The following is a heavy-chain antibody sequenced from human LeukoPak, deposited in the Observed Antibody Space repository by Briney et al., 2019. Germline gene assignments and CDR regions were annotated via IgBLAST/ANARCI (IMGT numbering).Heavy chain of an antibody. J-gene: IGHJ4*02. Sequence: SQTLSLTCTVSGGSISSGGYYWSWIRQHPGKGLEWIGCIYYSGSTYYNPSLKSRVTISVDTSKNQFSLKLSSVTAADTAVYYCARGGEYYDFWSGYYFDYWGQGTLVTASS. CDR3: ARGGEYYDFWSGYYFDY. D-gene: IGHD3-3*01. CDR2: IYYSGST. V-gene: IGHV4-31*03. CDR1: GGSISSGGYY.